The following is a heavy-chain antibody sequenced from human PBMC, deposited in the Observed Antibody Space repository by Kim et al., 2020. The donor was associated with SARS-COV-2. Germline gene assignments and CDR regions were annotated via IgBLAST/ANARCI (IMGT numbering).Heavy chain of an antibody. CDR1: GGSISSYY. J-gene: IGHJ6*01. D-gene: IGHD6-13*01. CDR3: ARGGIAPGAYYYYYGMDV. CDR2: IYYSGRT. V-gene: IGHV4-59*01. Sequence: SETLSLTCTVSGGSISSYYWSWIRQPPGKGLEWIGYIYYSGRTNYNPSLKSRVTISVDTSKNQFSLKLSSVTAADTAVYYCARGGIAPGAYYYYYGMDV.